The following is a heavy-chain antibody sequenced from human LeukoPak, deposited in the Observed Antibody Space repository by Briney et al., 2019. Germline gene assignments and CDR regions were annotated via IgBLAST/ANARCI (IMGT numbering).Heavy chain of an antibody. Sequence: PSETLSLTCGVSGGSISNTNWWSWVRQPPGQGLEWIGEISLTGLTHYNPSLKSRVTISADTFKNHFSLIVTSLTAADTAVYYCAAAPILRGEGGEHYKYGMDVWGQGTTVIVSS. CDR2: ISLTGLT. V-gene: IGHV4-4*02. CDR1: GGSISNTNW. D-gene: IGHD2-2*02. J-gene: IGHJ6*02. CDR3: AAAPILRGEGGEHYKYGMDV.